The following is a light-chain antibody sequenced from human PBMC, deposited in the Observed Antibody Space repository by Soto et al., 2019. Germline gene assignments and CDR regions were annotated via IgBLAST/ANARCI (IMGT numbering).Light chain of an antibody. CDR1: SSNIGAGYD. J-gene: IGLJ2*01. V-gene: IGLV1-40*01. CDR2: GNS. CDR3: QSCDGSLSGVV. Sequence: VPTQPPSVSGAPGQRVTISCTGSSSNIGAGYDVHWYQQLPGTAPKLLIYGNSNRPSGVPDRFSGSKSGTSASLSITGLQAEDEADYYCQSCDGSLSGVVFGGGTKLTVL.